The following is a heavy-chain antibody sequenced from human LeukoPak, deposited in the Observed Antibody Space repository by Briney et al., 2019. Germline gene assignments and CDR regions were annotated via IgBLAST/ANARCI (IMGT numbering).Heavy chain of an antibody. CDR1: GYTFTGYY. CDR3: ARDYSGSYEEFDY. CDR2: INPNSGGT. V-gene: IGHV1-2*02. Sequence: ASVKVSCKASGYTFTGYYMHWVRQAPGQGLEWMGWINPNSGGTNYAQKFQGRDTMTRDTSISTAYMELSRLRSDDTAVYYCARDYSGSYEEFDYWGQGTLVTVSS. J-gene: IGHJ4*02. D-gene: IGHD1-26*01.